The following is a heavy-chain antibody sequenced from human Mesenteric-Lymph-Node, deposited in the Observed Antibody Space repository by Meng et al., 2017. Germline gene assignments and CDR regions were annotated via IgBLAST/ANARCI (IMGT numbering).Heavy chain of an antibody. V-gene: IGHV3-7*01. CDR3: ARDSSASGSLDS. J-gene: IGHJ4*02. Sequence: GESLKISCVGSGFNFTTYAMTWVRQTPGKGLEWVANIKPDGTYTHYVDSVKGRFTISRDNARNSLHLQMNSLRVEDTALYYCARDSSASGSLDSWGQGTLVTVSS. CDR2: IKPDGTYT. CDR1: GFNFTTYA. D-gene: IGHD3-10*01.